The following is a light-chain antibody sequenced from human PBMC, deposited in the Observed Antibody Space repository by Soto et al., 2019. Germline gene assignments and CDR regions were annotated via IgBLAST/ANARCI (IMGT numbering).Light chain of an antibody. V-gene: IGLV2-14*01. CDR2: EVS. CDR3: SSYTSSSTGV. CDR1: SSDVGGYNY. Sequence: QSALTQPASVSGSPGQSITISCTGTSSDVGGYNYVSWYQQHPGKAPKLMIYEVSNRPSGVSNRFSGSKSGNTASLTISGLQAEDEADYYCSSYTSSSTGVFGGETKVTVL. J-gene: IGLJ2*01.